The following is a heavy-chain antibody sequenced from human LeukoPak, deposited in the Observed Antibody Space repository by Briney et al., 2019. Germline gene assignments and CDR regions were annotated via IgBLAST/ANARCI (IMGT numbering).Heavy chain of an antibody. CDR1: GASISTYY. D-gene: IGHD6-19*01. Sequence: SETLSLTCSVSGASISTYYWSWIRQPPEKGLEWIGYIHYSGSTSYNPSLKSRVTMSVDTSKNQFSLKLSSVTAANTAVYYCARDPDSSGWFDYWGQGTLVTVSS. CDR3: ARDPDSSGWFDY. J-gene: IGHJ4*02. CDR2: IHYSGST. V-gene: IGHV4-59*12.